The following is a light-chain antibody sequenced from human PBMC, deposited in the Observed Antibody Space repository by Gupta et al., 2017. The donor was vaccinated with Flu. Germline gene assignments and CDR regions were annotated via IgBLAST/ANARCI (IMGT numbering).Light chain of an antibody. J-gene: IGKJ2*01. CDR1: QSLLHSNGYNY. Sequence: DIVRTQSPLSLPVTPGEPSSISCRSSQSLLHSNGYNYLDWYLQKPGQSPQLLIYLGSNRASGVPDRFSGSGSGTDVTLKISRVEAEDVGVYYCMQALQTPNTFGQGTKLEIK. CDR3: MQALQTPNT. V-gene: IGKV2-28*01. CDR2: LGS.